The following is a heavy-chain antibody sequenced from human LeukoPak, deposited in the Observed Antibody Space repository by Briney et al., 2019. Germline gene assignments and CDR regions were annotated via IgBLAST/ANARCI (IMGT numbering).Heavy chain of an antibody. CDR1: GFTFSSYA. CDR2: ISGSGGST. J-gene: IGHJ4*02. CDR3: ARGLGSGSNAYDY. D-gene: IGHD3-10*01. V-gene: IGHV3-23*01. Sequence: GGSLRLPCAASGFTFSSYAMSWVRQAPGKGLEWVSAISGSGGSTYYADSVKGRFTISRDNSKNTLYLQMNSLRAEDTAVYYCARGLGSGSNAYDYWGQGTLVTVSS.